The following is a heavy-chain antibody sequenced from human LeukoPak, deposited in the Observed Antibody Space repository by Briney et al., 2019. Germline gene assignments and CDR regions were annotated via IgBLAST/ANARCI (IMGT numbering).Heavy chain of an antibody. CDR2: ISDSGNT. J-gene: IGHJ6*02. CDR3: ARQKWEQQGRDYYFNGLDV. D-gene: IGHD1/OR15-1a*01. Sequence: SETLSLTCTVSGGSIRRGTYYWGWIRQPPGKGLQWIGSISDSGNTYSNPSLASRVTMSVDTSKNQFSLKLTSVTAADTAVYYCARQKWEQQGRDYYFNGLDVWGPGTTVIVSS. V-gene: IGHV4-39*07. CDR1: GGSIRRGTYY.